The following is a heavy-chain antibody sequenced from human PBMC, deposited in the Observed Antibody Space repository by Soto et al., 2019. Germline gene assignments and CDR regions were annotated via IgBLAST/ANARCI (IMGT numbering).Heavy chain of an antibody. CDR2: IYYSGST. J-gene: IGHJ3*02. CDR1: GGSISSYY. V-gene: IGHV4-59*01. D-gene: IGHD4-17*01. Sequence: SETLSLTCTVSGGSISSYYWSWIRQPPGKGLEWIGYIYYSGSTNYNPSLKSRVTISVDTSKNQFSLKLSSVTAADTAVYYCARAEINGDGTGAFDIWGQGTMVTVSS. CDR3: ARAEINGDGTGAFDI.